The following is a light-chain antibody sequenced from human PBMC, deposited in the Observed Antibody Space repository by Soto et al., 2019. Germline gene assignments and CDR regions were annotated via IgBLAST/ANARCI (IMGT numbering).Light chain of an antibody. CDR3: CSYAGNGAWV. Sequence: QSALTQPASVSGSPGQSITIACTGTNRDVGSYNLVSWYQQRPGEAPKLIISEVRNRPSGISYRFTGSKSGNTASLTISGLQAEDEGDFFCCSYAGNGAWVFGGGTKLTVL. CDR1: NRDVGSYNL. V-gene: IGLV2-14*01. J-gene: IGLJ3*02. CDR2: EVR.